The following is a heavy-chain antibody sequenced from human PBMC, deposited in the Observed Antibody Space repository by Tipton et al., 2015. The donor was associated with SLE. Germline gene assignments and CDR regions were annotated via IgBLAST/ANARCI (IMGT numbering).Heavy chain of an antibody. Sequence: TLSLTCTVSGVSISSGGYSWTWIRQPPGKGLEWIGSLHHRGSTYFNPSLRSRVTISVDPSNNQFSLRLSSVTAADTAVYYCARDPTGDKGYWGQGTLVTVSS. CDR3: ARDPTGDKGY. CDR1: GVSISSGGYS. V-gene: IGHV4-39*07. J-gene: IGHJ4*02. D-gene: IGHD7-27*01. CDR2: LHHRGST.